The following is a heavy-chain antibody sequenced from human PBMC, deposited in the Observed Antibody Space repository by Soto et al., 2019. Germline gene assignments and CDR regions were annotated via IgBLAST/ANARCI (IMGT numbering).Heavy chain of an antibody. Sequence: GALRLSCAASGLTFSDSAIHWVRQASGKGLEWVGRIRSKTNNYATTYAASVKGRFTISRDDSKNTAYLQMNSLKTEDTAVYYFTRPKNELRFYSKNGIDVWGQGTTVTVSS. J-gene: IGHJ6*02. CDR1: GLTFSDSA. CDR2: IRSKTNNYAT. V-gene: IGHV3-73*01. D-gene: IGHD5-12*01. CDR3: TRPKNELRFYSKNGIDV.